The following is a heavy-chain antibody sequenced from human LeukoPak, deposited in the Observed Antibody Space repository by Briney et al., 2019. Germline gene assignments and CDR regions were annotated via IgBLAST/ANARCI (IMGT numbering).Heavy chain of an antibody. CDR1: GGSISSYY. CDR3: AIKGLGYCSGGSCYSHKNFYYGMAV. V-gene: IGHV4-4*07. D-gene: IGHD2-15*01. CDR2: IYTSGST. Sequence: SETLSLTCTVSGGSISSYYWGWIRQPAGKGLEWMGRIYTSGSTNYNPSLKSRVTMSVDTSKNQFSLKLSSVTAADTAVYYCAIKGLGYCSGGSCYSHKNFYYGMAVWGQGTTVTVSS. J-gene: IGHJ6*02.